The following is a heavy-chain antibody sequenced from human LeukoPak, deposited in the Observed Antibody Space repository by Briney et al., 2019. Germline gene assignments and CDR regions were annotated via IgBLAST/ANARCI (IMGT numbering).Heavy chain of an antibody. CDR1: GFTFDDYG. CDR2: INQDGSNT. J-gene: IGHJ4*02. D-gene: IGHD1-26*01. Sequence: GGSLRLSCAASGFTFDDYGMSWVRHVPGKGLVWVSRINQDGSNTFYADSVKGRFTTSRDNAKNTLYLQMNSLGVEDTAVYYCARDLHWGASDYWGQGTLVTVSS. V-gene: IGHV3-74*01. CDR3: ARDLHWGASDY.